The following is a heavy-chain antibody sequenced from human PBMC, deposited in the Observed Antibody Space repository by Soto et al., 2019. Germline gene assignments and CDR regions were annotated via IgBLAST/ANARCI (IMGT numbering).Heavy chain of an antibody. J-gene: IGHJ4*02. D-gene: IGHD1-26*01. V-gene: IGHV3-72*01. Sequence: DGSLRLSCSASGFTFCARYIGWVRQGAGEGLEWVGRAGKKAGSYNPEYAASVKSRFTVSRDDSENSLYLQMNSLKTEDTAVYYCARDGGRYSWDYWGQGTLVTVSS. CDR1: GFTFCARY. CDR3: ARDGGRYSWDY. CDR2: AGKKAGSYNP.